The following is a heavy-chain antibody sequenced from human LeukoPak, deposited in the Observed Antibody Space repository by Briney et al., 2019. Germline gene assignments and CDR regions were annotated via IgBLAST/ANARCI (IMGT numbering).Heavy chain of an antibody. CDR2: IKHDGSEK. CDR1: GFPVDRYW. J-gene: IGHJ4*02. V-gene: IGHV3-7*01. CDR3: ARQPIYEAYFDF. D-gene: IGHD3-16*01. Sequence: GGSLRLSCVASGFPVDRYWMSWVRQAPGKGLEWVANIKHDGSEKNFVDSVKGRFTISRDNAENSLFLQMNSLRADDTAVYFCARQPIYEAYFDFWGQGTLVTVSS.